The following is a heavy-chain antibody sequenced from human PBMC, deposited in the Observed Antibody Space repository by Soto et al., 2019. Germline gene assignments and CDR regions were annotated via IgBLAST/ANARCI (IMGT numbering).Heavy chain of an antibody. V-gene: IGHV1-69*01. D-gene: IGHD3-10*01. J-gene: IGHJ5*02. CDR1: GGTFSSYA. Sequence: QVPLVQSGAEVKKPGSSVTISCKASGGTFSSYAIHWVRQAPGQGLEWMGGIIPMYGPAKYAQRFQGRVTITADESTTTVYMELTSLTAQDTAVYYCARVTSMVRGVIDTGFEPWGHATLVTVSS. CDR2: IIPMYGPA. CDR3: ARVTSMVRGVIDTGFEP.